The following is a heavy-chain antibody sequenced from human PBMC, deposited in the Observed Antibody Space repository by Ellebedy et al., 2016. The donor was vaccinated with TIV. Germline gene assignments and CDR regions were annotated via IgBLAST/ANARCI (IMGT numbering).Heavy chain of an antibody. J-gene: IGHJ5*02. V-gene: IGHV3-15*01. CDR2: IKSKTDGGTT. Sequence: GESLKISCAASGFTFSNAWMSWVRQAPGKGLEWVGRIKSKTDGGTTDYAAPVKGRFTISRDDSKNTLYLQMNSLKTEDTAVYYCTTDKQWLVHGNHWGQGTLVTVSS. CDR1: GFTFSNAW. CDR3: TTDKQWLVHGNH. D-gene: IGHD6-19*01.